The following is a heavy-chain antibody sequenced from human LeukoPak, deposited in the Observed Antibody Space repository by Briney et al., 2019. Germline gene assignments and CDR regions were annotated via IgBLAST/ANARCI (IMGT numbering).Heavy chain of an antibody. CDR3: ARRTYYYDSSGYYYGGWDFDY. J-gene: IGHJ4*02. V-gene: IGHV4-61*02. CDR2: IYTSGST. Sequence: PSETLSLTCTVSGGSISSGSYYWSWIRQPAGKGLEWIGRIYTSGSTNYNPSLKSRVTISVDTSKNQFSLKLSSVTAADTAVYYCARRTYYYDSSGYYYGGWDFDYWGQGTLVTVSS. CDR1: GGSISSGSYY. D-gene: IGHD3-22*01.